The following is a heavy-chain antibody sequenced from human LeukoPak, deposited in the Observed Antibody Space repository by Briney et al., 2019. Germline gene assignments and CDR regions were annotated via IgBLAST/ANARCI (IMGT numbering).Heavy chain of an antibody. D-gene: IGHD3-9*01. V-gene: IGHV3-23*01. CDR2: ISGSGGST. CDR1: GFTFSSYA. CDR3: AKNGPNYDILTGYHSPDYYYYYMDV. J-gene: IGHJ6*03. Sequence: PGGSLRLSCAASGFTFSSYAMSWVRQAPGKGLEWVSAISGSGGSTYYADSVKGRFTISRDNSKNTLYLQMNSLRAEDTAVYYCAKNGPNYDILTGYHSPDYYYYYMDVWGKGTTVTVSS.